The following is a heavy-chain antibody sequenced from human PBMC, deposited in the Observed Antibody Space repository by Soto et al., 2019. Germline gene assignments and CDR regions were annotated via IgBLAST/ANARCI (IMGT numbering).Heavy chain of an antibody. CDR1: GYTFTSYD. J-gene: IGHJ4*02. D-gene: IGHD2-15*01. CDR3: ARAYRYCSGGSCLYYFDY. V-gene: IGHV1-8*01. Sequence: QVQLVQSGAEVKKPGASVKVSCKASGYTFTSYDINWVRQATGQGLEWMGWMNPNSGNTGYAQKFQGRVTRTRNTSISTAYMELSSLRSEDTAVYYCARAYRYCSGGSCLYYFDYWGQGTLVTVSS. CDR2: MNPNSGNT.